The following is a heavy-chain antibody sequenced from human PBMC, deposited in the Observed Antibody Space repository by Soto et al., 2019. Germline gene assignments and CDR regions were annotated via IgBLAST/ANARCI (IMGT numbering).Heavy chain of an antibody. J-gene: IGHJ6*02. D-gene: IGHD3-10*01. CDR2: IYYSGST. CDR3: ARLYMVRGVIDYYYGMDV. Sequence: SGTLSLTCTVSGGSISSYYWSWIRQPPGKGLEWIGYIYYSGSTNYNPSLKSRVTISVDTSKNQFSLKLSSVTAADTAVYYCARLYMVRGVIDYYYGMDVWGQGTTVTVSS. V-gene: IGHV4-59*08. CDR1: GGSISSYY.